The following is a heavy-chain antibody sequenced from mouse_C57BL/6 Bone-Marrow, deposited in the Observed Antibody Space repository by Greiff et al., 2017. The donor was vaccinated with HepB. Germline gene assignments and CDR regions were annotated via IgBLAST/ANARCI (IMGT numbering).Heavy chain of an antibody. Sequence: VQLKESGPGLAKPSQTLSLTCSVTGYSITSDYWNWIRKFPGNKLEYMGYISYSGSTYYNPSLKSRISITRDTAKNQDYLQLNSVTTEDTATYYGARRPGDGYSLDYWGQGTTLTVSS. CDR1: GYSITSDY. V-gene: IGHV3-8*01. D-gene: IGHD2-3*01. J-gene: IGHJ2*01. CDR2: ISYSGST. CDR3: ARRPGDGYSLDY.